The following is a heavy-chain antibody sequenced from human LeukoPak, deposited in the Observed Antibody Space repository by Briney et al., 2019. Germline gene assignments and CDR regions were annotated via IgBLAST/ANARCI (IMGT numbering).Heavy chain of an antibody. J-gene: IGHJ4*02. CDR3: ARDGKEKGDPRRYFDY. D-gene: IGHD2-21*02. CDR2: INPSGGST. V-gene: IGHV1-46*01. Sequence: ASVNLSCKAFGYTFTSYYMHWVRQAPGQGLEWMGIINPSGGSTSYAQKFRGRVTMTRDTSTSTVYMELSSLRSEDTAVYYCARDGKEKGDPRRYFDYWGQGTLVTVSS. CDR1: GYTFTSYY.